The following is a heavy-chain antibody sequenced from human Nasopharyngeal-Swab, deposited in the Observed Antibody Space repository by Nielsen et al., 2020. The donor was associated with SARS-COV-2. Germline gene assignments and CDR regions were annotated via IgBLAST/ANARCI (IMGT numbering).Heavy chain of an antibody. CDR2: IYTSGST. CDR1: GGSISSGSYY. CDR3: ARAPAQGSGWYYFDY. J-gene: IGHJ4*02. D-gene: IGHD6-19*01. V-gene: IGHV4-61*02. Sequence: SETLSLTCTVSGGSISSGSYYWSWIRQPAGKGLEWIGRIYTSGSTNYNPSLKSRVTISVDTSENQISLKLSSVTAADTAVYYCARAPAQGSGWYYFDYWGQGTLVTVSS.